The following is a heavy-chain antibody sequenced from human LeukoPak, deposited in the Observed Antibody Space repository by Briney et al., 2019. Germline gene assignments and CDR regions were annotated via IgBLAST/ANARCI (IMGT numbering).Heavy chain of an antibody. Sequence: GGSLRLSCGASGRPFKSYAMSWVRQAPGQGLEWVSIISGSGGITYYADSVKGRFTISRDNSKNTLYLQMNSLRGEDTAVYDCAKDPANCSVGGCFSSYFDYWGQGTLVTVSS. CDR1: GRPFKSYA. CDR3: AKDPANCSVGGCFSSYFDY. CDR2: ISGSGGIT. D-gene: IGHD2-15*01. V-gene: IGHV3-23*01. J-gene: IGHJ4*02.